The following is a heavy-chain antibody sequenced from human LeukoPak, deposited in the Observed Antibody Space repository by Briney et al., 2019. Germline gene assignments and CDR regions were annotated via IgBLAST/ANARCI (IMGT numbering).Heavy chain of an antibody. V-gene: IGHV3-23*01. CDR3: AKDPYSSAWFSRDWFDP. J-gene: IGHJ5*02. Sequence: PGGSLRLSCAASGFTVSSNYMSWVRQAPGKGLEWVSAISGNGGYTYYADSVKGRFTISRDNSKNTLYLQMNSLRAEDTAVYYCAKDPYSSAWFSRDWFDPWGQGTLVTVSS. D-gene: IGHD6-13*01. CDR1: GFTVSSNY. CDR2: ISGNGGYT.